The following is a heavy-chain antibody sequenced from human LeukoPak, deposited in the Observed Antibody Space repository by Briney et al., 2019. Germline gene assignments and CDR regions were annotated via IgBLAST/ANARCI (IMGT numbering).Heavy chain of an antibody. Sequence: GGSLRLTCAVSGFTFSDYYYRWSRRPPGEGRLWLSYSISSSGCANYAASLKGRLTISIDTSKNSLSLQMNRLRAEDTAVYYCARDSSSWYTLFPSHPFDYWGQGTLVTVSS. V-gene: IGHV3-11*06. CDR2: SISSSGCA. CDR3: ARDSSSWYTLFPSHPFDY. J-gene: IGHJ4*02. CDR1: GFTFSDYY. D-gene: IGHD6-13*01.